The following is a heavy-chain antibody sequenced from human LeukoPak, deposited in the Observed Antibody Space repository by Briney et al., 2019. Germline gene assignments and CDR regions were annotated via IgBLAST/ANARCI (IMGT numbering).Heavy chain of an antibody. Sequence: GGSLRLSCAASGFTFSSYAMSWVRQAPGKGLEWVSAISGSGGSTYYADSVKGRFTISRDNSKNTLYLQMNRLRAEDTAVYYCAKDGPYSSQPYYFDYWGQGTLVTVSS. CDR2: ISGSGGST. CDR1: GFTFSSYA. CDR3: AKDGPYSSQPYYFDY. V-gene: IGHV3-23*01. D-gene: IGHD6-13*01. J-gene: IGHJ4*02.